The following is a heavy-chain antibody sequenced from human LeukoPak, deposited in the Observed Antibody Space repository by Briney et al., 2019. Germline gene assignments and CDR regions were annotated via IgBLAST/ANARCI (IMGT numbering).Heavy chain of an antibody. CDR3: TREMVMIGY. V-gene: IGHV3-7*03. Sequence: PGGSLRLSCAASGFTFSDYWMSWVRQAPGKGLEWVANIKQDGSEKYYVGSVKGRFTISRDNAKSSLYLQMNSLRAEDTAVYYCTREMVMIGYWGQGNLVTVSS. J-gene: IGHJ4*02. D-gene: IGHD3-22*01. CDR1: GFTFSDYW. CDR2: IKQDGSEK.